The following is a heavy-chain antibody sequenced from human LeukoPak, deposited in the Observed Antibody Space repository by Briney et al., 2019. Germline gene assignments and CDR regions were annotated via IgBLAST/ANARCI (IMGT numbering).Heavy chain of an antibody. CDR3: ARELLNYYDSSRLDY. D-gene: IGHD3-22*01. J-gene: IGHJ4*02. V-gene: IGHV1-69*06. Sequence: SLKVSCKASGGTFISYAISWVRQAPGQGLEWMGRIITIFGTANYTQKLQGRVTTTADTSTSTAYMELSSLRSEDTAVYYCARELLNYYDSSRLDYWGQGTLDTVSS. CDR1: GGTFISYA. CDR2: IITIFGTA.